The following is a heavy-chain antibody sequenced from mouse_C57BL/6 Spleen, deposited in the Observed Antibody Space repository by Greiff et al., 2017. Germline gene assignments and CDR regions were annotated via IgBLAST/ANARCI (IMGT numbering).Heavy chain of an antibody. D-gene: IGHD2-3*01. CDR3: ARYEGYEAMDY. V-gene: IGHV1-61*01. J-gene: IGHJ4*01. Sequence: QVQLQQPGAELVRPGSSVKLSCKASGYTFTSYWMDWVKQRPGQGLEWIGNIYPSDSETHYNQKFKDKATLTVDKSSSTAYMQLSSLTSEDSAVYYFARYEGYEAMDYWGQGTSVTVSS. CDR1: GYTFTSYW. CDR2: IYPSDSET.